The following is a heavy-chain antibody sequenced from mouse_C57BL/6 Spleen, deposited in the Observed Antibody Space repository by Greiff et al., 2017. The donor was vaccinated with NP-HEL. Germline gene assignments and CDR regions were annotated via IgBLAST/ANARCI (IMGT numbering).Heavy chain of an antibody. CDR1: GFTFSSYA. V-gene: IGHV5-4*01. CDR3: ARDDSLFAY. Sequence: EVQVVESGGGLVKPGGSLKLSCAASGFTFSSYAMSWVRQTPEKRLEWVATISDGGSYTYYPDNVKGRFTISRDNAKNNLYLQMSHLKSEDTAMYYCARDDSLFAYWGKETLVTVSA. CDR2: ISDGGSYT. J-gene: IGHJ3*01.